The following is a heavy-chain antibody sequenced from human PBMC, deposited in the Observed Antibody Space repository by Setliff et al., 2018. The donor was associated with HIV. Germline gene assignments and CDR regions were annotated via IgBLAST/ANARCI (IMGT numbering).Heavy chain of an antibody. D-gene: IGHD3-22*01. V-gene: IGHV4-38-2*02. Sequence: PSETLSLTCAVSGYFISSGYYWGWIRQPPGKGLEWIGSMFHSGSTYYNPSLKSRVTMSGDTSKNQFSLKLSSVTAADTAVYYCAREDFYDSSGYRPLGYFDYWGQGTLVTVSS. CDR3: AREDFYDSSGYRPLGYFDY. CDR2: MFHSGST. CDR1: GYFISSGYY. J-gene: IGHJ4*02.